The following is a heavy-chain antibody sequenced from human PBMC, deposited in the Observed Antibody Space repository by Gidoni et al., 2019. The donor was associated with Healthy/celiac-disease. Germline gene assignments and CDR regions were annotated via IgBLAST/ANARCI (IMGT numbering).Heavy chain of an antibody. J-gene: IGHJ4*02. CDR3: ARDPMSGATGTTEGDY. CDR2: IIPIFGTA. Sequence: QVQLVQSGAEVKKPGSSVKVSCKASGGTVSSYAISWVRQAPGQGLEWMGGIIPIFGTANSAQKFQGRVTITADESTSTAYMELSSLRSEDTAVYYCARDPMSGATGTTEGDYLGQGTLVTVSS. CDR1: GGTVSSYA. V-gene: IGHV1-69*01. D-gene: IGHD1-1*01.